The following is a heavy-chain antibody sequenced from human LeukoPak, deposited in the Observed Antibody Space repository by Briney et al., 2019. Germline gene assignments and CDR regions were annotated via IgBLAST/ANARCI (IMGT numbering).Heavy chain of an antibody. CDR3: ARVYDYYDSSGSKGPNYYMDV. CDR2: INHSGST. CDR1: GGSFSGYY. Sequence: SETLSLTCAVYGGSFSGYYWSWIRQPPGKGLEWIGEINHSGSTNYNPSLKSRVTISVDKSKNQFSLKLSSVTAADTAVYYCARVYDYYDSSGSKGPNYYMDVWGKGTTVTVSS. J-gene: IGHJ6*03. D-gene: IGHD3-22*01. V-gene: IGHV4-34*01.